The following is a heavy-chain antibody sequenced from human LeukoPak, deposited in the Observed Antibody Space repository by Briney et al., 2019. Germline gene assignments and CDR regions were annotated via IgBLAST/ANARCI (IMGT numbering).Heavy chain of an antibody. CDR1: GGSISSTTYY. Sequence: SETLSLTCTVSGGSISSTTYYWGWTRQPPGKGLEWIGSIYYSGITYYNPSLKSRVTISVDTSKNQFSLKLSSVTAADTAVYYCAREDTGLAPGFDYWGQGTLFTVSS. CDR3: AREDTGLAPGFDY. CDR2: IYYSGIT. D-gene: IGHD5-18*01. J-gene: IGHJ4*02. V-gene: IGHV4-39*07.